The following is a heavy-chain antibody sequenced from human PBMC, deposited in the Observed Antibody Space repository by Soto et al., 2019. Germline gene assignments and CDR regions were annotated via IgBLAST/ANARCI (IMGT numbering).Heavy chain of an antibody. V-gene: IGHV1-46*01. D-gene: IGHD2-21*02. J-gene: IGHJ4*02. CDR3: ARELYSCGGDCPYYMDY. Sequence: ASVKVSCKTSGYTFTDYFIHWVRQAPGQGLEWMGIISLYHHSTSYAQKFQGRLTVTNDTSTTTVYMELSSLTSEDTAVYWCARELYSCGGDCPYYMDYWGQGTLVTV. CDR2: ISLYHHST. CDR1: GYTFTDYF.